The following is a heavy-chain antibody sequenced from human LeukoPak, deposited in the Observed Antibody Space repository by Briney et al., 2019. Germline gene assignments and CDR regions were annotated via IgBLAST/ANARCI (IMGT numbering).Heavy chain of an antibody. J-gene: IGHJ4*02. D-gene: IGHD5-18*01. CDR2: ISSSSSSI. CDR1: GFTFSSYE. Sequence: GGSLRLSCAASGFTFSSYEMNWVRQAPGKGLEWVSYISSSSSSIYYADSVKGRFTISRDNGKNSLYLQMSSLRAEDTAVYYCARVRGYSYGSAPDYWGQGTLVTVSS. CDR3: ARVRGYSYGSAPDY. V-gene: IGHV3-48*03.